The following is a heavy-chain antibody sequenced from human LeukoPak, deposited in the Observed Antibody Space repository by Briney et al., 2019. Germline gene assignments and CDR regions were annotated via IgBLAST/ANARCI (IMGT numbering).Heavy chain of an antibody. V-gene: IGHV3-23*01. Sequence: GGSLRLSCAASGFTFSSYAMSRVRQAPGKGLEWVSAISGSGGSTYYADSVKGRFTISRDNSKNTLYLQMNSLRAEDTAVYYCATGGATTSFSRFDYWGQGTLVTVSS. CDR3: ATGGATTSFSRFDY. CDR1: GFTFSSYA. J-gene: IGHJ4*02. CDR2: ISGSGGST. D-gene: IGHD4-11*01.